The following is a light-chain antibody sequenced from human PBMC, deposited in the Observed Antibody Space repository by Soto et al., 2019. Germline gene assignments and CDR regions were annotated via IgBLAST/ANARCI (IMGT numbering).Light chain of an antibody. V-gene: IGKV1-5*01. CDR1: QTVNTW. CDR2: DAS. CDR3: KENNSYFPEGLT. J-gene: IGKJ4*01. Sequence: DIQLTQSPSTLSASVGERVTITCRASQTVNTWLAWYQHKPGKAPKLLIYDASVLETGVPSRFSGFSSGTESTLTISSLQPDDFATYYCKENNSYFPEGLTFGGGTKVEI.